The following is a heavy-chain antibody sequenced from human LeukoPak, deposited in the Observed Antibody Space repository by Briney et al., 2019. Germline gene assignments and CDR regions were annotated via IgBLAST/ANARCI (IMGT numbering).Heavy chain of an antibody. D-gene: IGHD2-21*02. J-gene: IGHJ5*02. CDR1: GYTFTTYG. V-gene: IGHV1-18*01. CDR2: MNPNSGNT. Sequence: ASVKVSCKASGYTFTTYGIAWVRRAPGQGLEWMGWMNPNSGNTGYAQKLQGRVTMTTDTSTSTAYMELRSLRSDDTAVYYCARAKDCGGDCYNNWFDPWGQGTLVTVSS. CDR3: ARAKDCGGDCYNNWFDP.